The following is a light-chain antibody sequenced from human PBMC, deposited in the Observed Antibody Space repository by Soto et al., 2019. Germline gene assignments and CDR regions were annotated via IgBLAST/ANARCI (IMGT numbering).Light chain of an antibody. Sequence: EIVLTQSPGTLSLSPGERVTLSCRASQSVSRSYLAWYQHKPGQAPRLLIYGASSRATGIPDRFSGSGSGTDFTLTISRLDPEDFAVYYCQQYGSSPLTFGGGTNVEIK. CDR3: QQYGSSPLT. CDR1: QSVSRSY. J-gene: IGKJ4*01. CDR2: GAS. V-gene: IGKV3-20*01.